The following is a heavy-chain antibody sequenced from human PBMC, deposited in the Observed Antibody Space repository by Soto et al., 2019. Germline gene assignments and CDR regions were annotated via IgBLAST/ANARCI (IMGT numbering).Heavy chain of an antibody. Sequence: QVQLVESGGGVVQPGRSLRLSCAASGFTFSSYEMHWVRQVPGKGLEWVSLISSDGSNEYYADSVKGRFTISRDNSKNTLSLQMHSLRPEDTAVYFYASQGEGRFWGQGTLVSVSS. CDR1: GFTFSSYE. CDR2: ISSDGSNE. J-gene: IGHJ4*02. V-gene: IGHV3-30-3*01. CDR3: ASQGEGRF. D-gene: IGHD3-10*01.